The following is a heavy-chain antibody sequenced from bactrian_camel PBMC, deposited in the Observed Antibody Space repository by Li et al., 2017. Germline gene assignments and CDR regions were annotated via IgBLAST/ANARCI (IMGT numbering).Heavy chain of an antibody. CDR1: GYFISTC. CDR2: ITAYGIV. V-gene: IGHV3S53*01. J-gene: IGHJ6*01. Sequence: HVQLVESGGGSVQAGGSLKLSCTSGYFISTCMAWFRHVPGKEREAVATITAYGIVDYADFVEGRFTVSKDSAKVTLYLQMDSLKPEDTTIYYCAADRGSDRVGYYSDYCRYSYPLRFGYYGQGTQVTVS. CDR3: AADRGSDRVGYYSDYCRYSYPLRFGY. D-gene: IGHD3*01.